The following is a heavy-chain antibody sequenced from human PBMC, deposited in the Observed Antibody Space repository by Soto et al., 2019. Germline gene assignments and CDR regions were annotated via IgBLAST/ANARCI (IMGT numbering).Heavy chain of an antibody. V-gene: IGHV3-33*01. CDR2: ICSDGSKK. D-gene: IGHD3-10*01. CDR1: GFTFSSYA. CDR3: ARGSEGNAFDI. Sequence: PGGSLRPSCAVSGFTFSSYAMDWVRQPPGKVLEWVALICSDGSKKYYADSVKERFSISRDDSKNNLYLQRESLEAEGTSVYYCARGSEGNAFDIWGQGTLVTVSS. J-gene: IGHJ3*02.